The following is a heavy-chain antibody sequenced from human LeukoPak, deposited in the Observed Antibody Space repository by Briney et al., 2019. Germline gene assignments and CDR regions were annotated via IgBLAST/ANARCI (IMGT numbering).Heavy chain of an antibody. CDR3: ARANGQLWTTPDY. Sequence: PGGSLRLSCAASGFTLSSYGMHWVRQPQGEGLEWVAVISHDGSKKYSAESVKGRFTISRDNSKNTLYLQMSSLRAEDTAVYYCARANGQLWTTPDYWGQGTLVTISS. D-gene: IGHD5-18*01. V-gene: IGHV3-30*03. CDR1: GFTLSSYG. J-gene: IGHJ4*02. CDR2: ISHDGSKK.